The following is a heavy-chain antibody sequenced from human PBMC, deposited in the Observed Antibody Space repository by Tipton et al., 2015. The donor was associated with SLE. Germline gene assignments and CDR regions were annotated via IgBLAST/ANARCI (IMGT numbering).Heavy chain of an antibody. D-gene: IGHD1-1*01. J-gene: IGHJ4*02. Sequence: SLRLSCVGSGFTFGRYATGWVRQAPGKGLEWVSGISASGETTYYADSVKGRFTISRDNAKNTLYLQMNSLRAEDTAVYYCAKGGTTLFDNWGQGTLVTVSS. CDR2: ISASGETT. V-gene: IGHV3-23*01. CDR3: AKGGTTLFDN. CDR1: GFTFGRYA.